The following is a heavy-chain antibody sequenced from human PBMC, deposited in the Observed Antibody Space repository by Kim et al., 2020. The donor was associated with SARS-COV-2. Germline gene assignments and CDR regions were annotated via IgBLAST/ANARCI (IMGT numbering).Heavy chain of an antibody. CDR2: IYYSGST. CDR1: GGSISSYY. V-gene: IGHV4-59*01. Sequence: SETLSLTCTVSGGSISSYYWSWIRQPPGKGLEWIGYIYYSGSTNYNPSLKSRVTISVDTSKNQFSLKLSSVTAADTAVYYCARDGRPDYGSGSSYYYGMDVWGQGTTVTVSS. CDR3: ARDGRPDYGSGSSYYYGMDV. J-gene: IGHJ6*02. D-gene: IGHD3-10*01.